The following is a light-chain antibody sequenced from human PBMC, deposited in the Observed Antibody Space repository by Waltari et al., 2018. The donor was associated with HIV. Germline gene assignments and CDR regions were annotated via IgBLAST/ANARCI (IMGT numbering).Light chain of an antibody. CDR3: ATWDDSLNGWV. CDR1: SSNIGSNT. Sequence: QSVLTQPPSASGTPGQRVTISCSGSSSNIGSNTVSWYHQVPGPAPKVLIYSNVDRPSGVPDRFSFANSDTSASLAISGLQSEDEADYYCATWDDSLNGWVFGGGTKVTVL. J-gene: IGLJ3*02. V-gene: IGLV1-44*01. CDR2: SNV.